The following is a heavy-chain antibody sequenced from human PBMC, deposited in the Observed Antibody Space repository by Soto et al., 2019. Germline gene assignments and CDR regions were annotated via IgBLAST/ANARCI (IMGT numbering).Heavy chain of an antibody. CDR2: FDPEDGET. CDR1: GYTLTELS. D-gene: IGHD6-13*01. J-gene: IGHJ5*02. V-gene: IGHV1-24*01. Sequence: ASVKVSCKVSGYTLTELSMHWVRQAPGKGLEWMGGFDPEDGETIYAQKFQGRVTMTEDTSTDTAYMELSSLRSEDTAVYYCATVSAAGTGFDPWGQGTLVTVSS. CDR3: ATVSAAGTGFDP.